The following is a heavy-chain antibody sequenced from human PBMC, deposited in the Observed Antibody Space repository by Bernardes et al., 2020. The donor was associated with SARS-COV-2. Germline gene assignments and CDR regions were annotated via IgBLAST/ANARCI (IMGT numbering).Heavy chain of an antibody. V-gene: IGHV4-39*01. D-gene: IGHD3-3*01. CDR3: ARQPTYDFWGD. J-gene: IGHJ4*02. CDR1: RGSISSSSYY. CDR2: IYYSGTT. Sequence: ETLSLTCTVSRGSISSSSYYWGWIRQPPGKGLEWIGTIYYSGTTYHNPSLKSRVTISVDTSKNQFSLKLSSVTAADTAVYCCARQPTYDFWGDWGQGTLVTVSS.